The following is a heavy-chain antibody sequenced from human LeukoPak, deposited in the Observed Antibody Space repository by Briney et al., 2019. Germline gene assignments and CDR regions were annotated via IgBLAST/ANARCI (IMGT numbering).Heavy chain of an antibody. CDR1: GFTFSSYS. CDR2: ISSSSSYI. V-gene: IGHV3-21*01. CDR3: AREPGTYYDFWSGYYPFDY. Sequence: AGGSLRLSCAASGFTFSSYSMNWVRQAPGKGLEWVSSISSSSSYIYYADSVKGRFTISRDNAKNSLYLQMNSLRAEDTAVYYCAREPGTYYDFWSGYYPFDYWGQGTLVTVSS. J-gene: IGHJ4*02. D-gene: IGHD3-3*01.